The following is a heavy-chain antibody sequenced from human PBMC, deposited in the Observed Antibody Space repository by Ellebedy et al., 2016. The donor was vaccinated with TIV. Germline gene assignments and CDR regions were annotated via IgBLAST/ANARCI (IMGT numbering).Heavy chain of an antibody. CDR2: IYYSGST. Sequence: MPSETLSLTCTVSGGSISSYYWSWIRQPPGKGLEWIGYIYYSGSTNYNPSLKSRVTISVDTSKNQFSLKLSSVTAADTAVYYCARSGMVLLWFGDRRIFDYWGQGTLVTVSS. J-gene: IGHJ4*02. V-gene: IGHV4-59*12. CDR1: GGSISSYY. CDR3: ARSGMVLLWFGDRRIFDY. D-gene: IGHD3-10*01.